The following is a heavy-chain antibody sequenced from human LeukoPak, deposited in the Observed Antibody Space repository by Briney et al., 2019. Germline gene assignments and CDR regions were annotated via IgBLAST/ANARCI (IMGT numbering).Heavy chain of an antibody. V-gene: IGHV3-33*06. J-gene: IGHJ4*02. D-gene: IGHD5/OR15-5a*01. CDR1: GYTFSSYD. Sequence: GGSLRLSCAASGYTFSSYDMHWVRQAPGKGLEWVADICSDGSNKYYADTVKGRFTISRDNYKNTLYLQMDSLRPEDTAVYYCAKDGGVYMVSEYYFDYWGQGTLVTVSS. CDR2: ICSDGSNK. CDR3: AKDGGVYMVSEYYFDY.